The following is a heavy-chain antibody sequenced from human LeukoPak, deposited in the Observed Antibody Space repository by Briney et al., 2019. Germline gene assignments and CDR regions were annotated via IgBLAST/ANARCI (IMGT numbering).Heavy chain of an antibody. Sequence: PSETLSLTCAVYGGSFSGYYWSWLRQPPGKGMEWIGEINHSGSTNYNPSLKSRVTISVDTSKNQFSLKLSSVTAADTAVYYCASKALYDFWSGPDYWGQGTLVTVSS. D-gene: IGHD3-3*01. CDR1: GGSFSGYY. V-gene: IGHV4-34*01. CDR3: ASKALYDFWSGPDY. J-gene: IGHJ4*02. CDR2: INHSGST.